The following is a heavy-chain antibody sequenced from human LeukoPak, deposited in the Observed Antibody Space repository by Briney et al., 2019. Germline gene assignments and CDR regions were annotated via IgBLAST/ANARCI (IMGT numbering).Heavy chain of an antibody. Sequence: GGSQRLSCAASGFTFSSYWMSWVRQAPGKGLEWVANIKQDGSEEYYVDSVKGRFTISRDNAKNSLYLQMNSLRAEDTAVYYCAREVLPSRESRIGPSDYWGQGTLVTVSS. D-gene: IGHD1-14*01. CDR3: AREVLPSRESRIGPSDY. CDR2: IKQDGSEE. V-gene: IGHV3-7*01. CDR1: GFTFSSYW. J-gene: IGHJ4*02.